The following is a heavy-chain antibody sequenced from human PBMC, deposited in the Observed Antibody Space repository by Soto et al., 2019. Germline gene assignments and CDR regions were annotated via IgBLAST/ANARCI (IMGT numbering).Heavy chain of an antibody. Sequence: EVQLVESGGGLVQPGGSLRLSCAVSGFTLNDYSMDWVRQVPGKGLEWVARSTNKINSYTTEYAASVKGRFTISRDGSQSSSYLQMNSLKSEDTAMYYCARRGSGRYSDYWGQWTLVTVSS. V-gene: IGHV3-72*01. CDR2: STNKINSYTT. CDR3: ARRGSGRYSDY. CDR1: GFTLNDYS. D-gene: IGHD1-26*01. J-gene: IGHJ4*02.